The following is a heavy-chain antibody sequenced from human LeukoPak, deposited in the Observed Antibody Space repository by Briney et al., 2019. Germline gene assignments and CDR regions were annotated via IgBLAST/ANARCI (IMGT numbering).Heavy chain of an antibody. CDR2: IKQDGSEK. Sequence: GGSLRLSCAASGFTFSNYWMSWVRQAPGKGLEWVANIKQDGSEKYYVDSVKGRFTISRDNAKTSLYLQMNSLRAEDTALYYCARAGGGMDVWGQGTTVTVSS. D-gene: IGHD1-1*01. CDR1: GFTFSNYW. V-gene: IGHV3-7*03. J-gene: IGHJ6*02. CDR3: ARAGGGMDV.